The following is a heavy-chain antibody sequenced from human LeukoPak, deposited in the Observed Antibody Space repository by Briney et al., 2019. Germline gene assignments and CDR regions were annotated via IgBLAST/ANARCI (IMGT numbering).Heavy chain of an antibody. Sequence: GGSLRLSCAASGFTFSDYYMSWIRQAPGKGLEWVSYISSSSSTIYYADSVKGRFTISRDNAKNSLYLQMNSLRDEDTAVYYCARDRGKYYYDSSGYVNWYFDLWGRGTLVTVSS. V-gene: IGHV3-11*04. D-gene: IGHD3-22*01. CDR2: ISSSSSTI. CDR1: GFTFSDYY. J-gene: IGHJ2*01. CDR3: ARDRGKYYYDSSGYVNWYFDL.